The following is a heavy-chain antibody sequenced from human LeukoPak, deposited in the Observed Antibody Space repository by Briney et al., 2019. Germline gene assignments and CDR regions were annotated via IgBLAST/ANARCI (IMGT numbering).Heavy chain of an antibody. CDR3: ASHSGSYYGWFDP. J-gene: IGHJ5*02. CDR2: IYSGGST. Sequence: PGGSLRLSCGASGFTVSSNYMSWVRQAPGKGLEWVSVIYSGGSTYYADSVKGRFTISRDTSKNTPYLQMNSLRADDTALYYCASHSGSYYGWFDPWGQGTLVTVSS. D-gene: IGHD3-10*01. V-gene: IGHV3-66*04. CDR1: GFTVSSNY.